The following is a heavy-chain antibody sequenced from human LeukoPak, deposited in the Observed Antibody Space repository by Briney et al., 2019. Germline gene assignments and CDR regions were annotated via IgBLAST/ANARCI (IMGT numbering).Heavy chain of an antibody. D-gene: IGHD2/OR15-2a*01. CDR3: ARLFYDQVTHAFDI. CDR2: IYSGGST. CDR1: GFTVSSNY. J-gene: IGHJ3*02. Sequence: LGGSLKLSCAASGFTVSSNYMSWVRQAPGKGLEWVSVIYSGGSTYYADSVKGRFTISRDNSKNTLYLQMNSLRDEDTAVYYCARLFYDQVTHAFDIWGQGTKVTVFS. V-gene: IGHV3-53*01.